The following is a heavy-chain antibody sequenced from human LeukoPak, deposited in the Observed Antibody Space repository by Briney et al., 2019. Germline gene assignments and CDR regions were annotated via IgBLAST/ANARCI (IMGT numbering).Heavy chain of an antibody. V-gene: IGHV3-48*04. D-gene: IGHD3-22*01. Sequence: QTGGSLRLSCAASGFTFSSYGMSWVRQAPGKGLEWVSYISSDSSTIYYADSVKGRFTISRDNAKNTLYLQMNSLRAEDTAVYYCARGEPHSRYYDSSGYSGYWGQGTLVTVSS. CDR3: ARGEPHSRYYDSSGYSGY. J-gene: IGHJ4*02. CDR2: ISSDSSTI. CDR1: GFTFSSYG.